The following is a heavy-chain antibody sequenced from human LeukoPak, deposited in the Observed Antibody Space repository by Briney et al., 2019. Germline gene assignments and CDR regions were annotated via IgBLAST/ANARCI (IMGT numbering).Heavy chain of an antibody. CDR1: GGTFSSYA. D-gene: IGHD3-10*01. CDR3: ARLGFGESHQDY. V-gene: IGHV1-69*13. Sequence: SVKVSCKASGGTFSSYAISWVRQAPGQGLEWMGGIIPIFGTANYAQKFQGGVTITADESTSTAYMELSSLRSEDTAVYYCARLGFGESHQDYWGQGTLVTVSS. J-gene: IGHJ4*02. CDR2: IIPIFGTA.